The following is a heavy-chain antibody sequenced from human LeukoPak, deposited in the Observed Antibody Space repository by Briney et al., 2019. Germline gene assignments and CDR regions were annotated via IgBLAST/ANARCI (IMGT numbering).Heavy chain of an antibody. J-gene: IGHJ3*02. CDR2: INTNTGNP. CDR1: GYSFTSYD. CDR3: ARTMVRGVRGAFDI. D-gene: IGHD3-10*01. Sequence: ASVKVSCKASGYSFTSYDINWVRQAPGQGLEWMGWINTNTGNPTYAQGFTGRFVFSLDTSVSTAYLQISSLKAEDTAVYYCARTMVRGVRGAFDIWGQGTMVTVSS. V-gene: IGHV7-4-1*02.